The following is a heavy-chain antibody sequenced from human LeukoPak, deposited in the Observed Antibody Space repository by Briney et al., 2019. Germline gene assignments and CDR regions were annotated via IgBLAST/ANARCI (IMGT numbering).Heavy chain of an antibody. V-gene: IGHV3-23*01. D-gene: IGHD1-26*01. CDR2: ISNRGGST. J-gene: IGHJ3*02. Sequence: GGSLRLSSAASGFTFSSYAMSWVRQAPGKGLEWVAAISNRGGSTFYADSVKGGFTISRDNAKNTLYLQMNSLRAEDTAVYYCARGGSPPEALGDTFDIWGQGTMVTVSS. CDR1: GFTFSSYA. CDR3: ARGGSPPEALGDTFDI.